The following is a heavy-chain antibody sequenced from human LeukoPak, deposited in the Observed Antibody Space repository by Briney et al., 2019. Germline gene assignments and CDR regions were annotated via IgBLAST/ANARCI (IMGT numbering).Heavy chain of an antibody. CDR2: ISGDGGST. CDR1: GFPFRTSE. Sequence: AGGSLRLSCEASGFPFRTSEMTWVRQAPGKGLEWVSLISGDGGSTYYADSVKGRFTISRDNSKNSLYLQMNSLRTEDTALYYCAKDISNYDFWSGFYTWGQGTLVTVSS. CDR3: AKDISNYDFWSGFYT. J-gene: IGHJ5*02. V-gene: IGHV3-43*02. D-gene: IGHD3-3*01.